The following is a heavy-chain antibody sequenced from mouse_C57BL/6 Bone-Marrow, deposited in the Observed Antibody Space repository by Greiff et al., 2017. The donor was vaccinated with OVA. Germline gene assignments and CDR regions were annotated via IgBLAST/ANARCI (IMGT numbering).Heavy chain of an antibody. Sequence: QVQLKQSGAELARPGASVKLSCKASGYTFTSYGISWVKQRTGQGIEWIGEIYPRSGNTYYNEKFKGKATLTADKSSSTAYMELRSLTSEDSAVYFCAREGVDSSGHFDYWGQGTTLTVSS. V-gene: IGHV1-81*01. D-gene: IGHD3-2*02. CDR3: AREGVDSSGHFDY. CDR1: GYTFTSYG. J-gene: IGHJ2*01. CDR2: IYPRSGNT.